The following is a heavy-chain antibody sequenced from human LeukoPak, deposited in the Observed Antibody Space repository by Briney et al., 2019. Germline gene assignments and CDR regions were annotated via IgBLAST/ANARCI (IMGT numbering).Heavy chain of an antibody. J-gene: IGHJ4*02. CDR3: ARGTTRKYGDFDY. V-gene: IGHV1-8*01. CDR2: MNPDSGNT. D-gene: IGHD1-26*01. CDR1: GYTFSNYD. Sequence: RASVQVSCKASGYTFSNYDINWVRQVTGQGLEWMGWMNPDSGNTGYAQRFQGRVTLTRNPSISTAYMEVSSLRSEDTAVYFCARGTTRKYGDFDYWGQGTLVTVSS.